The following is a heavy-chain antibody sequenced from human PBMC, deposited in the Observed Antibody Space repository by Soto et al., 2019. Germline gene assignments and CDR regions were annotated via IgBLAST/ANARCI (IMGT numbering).Heavy chain of an antibody. CDR3: ARDPTVTGLFDY. CDR1: GGSISSYY. J-gene: IGHJ4*02. D-gene: IGHD4-4*01. Sequence: LTCTVSGGSISSYYWSWIRQPPRKGLEWIGYIYYSGSTNYNPSLKSRVTISVDTSKNQFSLKLSSVTAADTAVYYCARDPTVTGLFDYWGQGTLVTVSS. CDR2: IYYSGST. V-gene: IGHV4-59*01.